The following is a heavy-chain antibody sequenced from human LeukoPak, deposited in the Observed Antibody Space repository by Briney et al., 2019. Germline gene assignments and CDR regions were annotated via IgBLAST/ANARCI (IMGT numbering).Heavy chain of an antibody. V-gene: IGHV1-2*04. J-gene: IGHJ6*02. Sequence: ASVNVSRKASGYTFTGYYMQWVRQAPGQGLEWMGWIKPNGGGTNYAQKFQGWVTMTRDTSISTAYMDLSRLRSDDTAVYYCARGTEGYYYYGMDVWGQGTTVTVSS. CDR1: GYTFTGYY. CDR2: IKPNGGGT. CDR3: ARGTEGYYYYGMDV.